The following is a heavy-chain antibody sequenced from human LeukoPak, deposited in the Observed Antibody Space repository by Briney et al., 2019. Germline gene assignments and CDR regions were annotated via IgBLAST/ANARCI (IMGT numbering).Heavy chain of an antibody. CDR3: ARDSQVRYSSGWGFDY. D-gene: IGHD6-19*01. J-gene: IGHJ4*02. CDR1: GDRVSSNSAA. V-gene: IGHV6-1*01. CDR2: TYYRSKWYN. Sequence: QTLSLTCAISGDRVSSNSAAWNWIRPSPSRGLEWLGRTYYRSKWYNDYAVSVKSRITINPDTSKNQFSLQLNSVTPEDTAVYYCARDSQVRYSSGWGFDYWGQGTLVTVSS.